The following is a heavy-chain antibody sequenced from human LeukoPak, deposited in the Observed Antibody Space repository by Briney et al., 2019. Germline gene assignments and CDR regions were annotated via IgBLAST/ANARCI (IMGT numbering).Heavy chain of an antibody. V-gene: IGHV3-9*01. D-gene: IGHD1-26*01. Sequence: QPGRSLRLSCAASGFTFDDYAMHWVRQAPGKGLEWVSGISWNSGSIGYADSVKGRFTISRDNAKNSLYLQMNSLRAEDTALYYCATGSGSSDAFDIWGQGTMVTVSS. CDR3: ATGSGSSDAFDI. CDR1: GFTFDDYA. CDR2: ISWNSGSI. J-gene: IGHJ3*02.